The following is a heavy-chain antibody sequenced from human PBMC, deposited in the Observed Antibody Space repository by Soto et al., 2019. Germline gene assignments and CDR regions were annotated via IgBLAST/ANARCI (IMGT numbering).Heavy chain of an antibody. V-gene: IGHV3-21*01. CDR2: ISSSSSYT. CDR1: GFTFSSYS. J-gene: IGHJ3*02. Sequence: GGSLRLSCAASGFTFSSYSMNWVRQAPGKGLEWVSSISSSSSYTYYADSVKGRFTISRDNAKNSLYLQMNSLRAEDTAVYYCAREDNCGGDCYDAFDIWGQGTMVTVSS. D-gene: IGHD2-21*02. CDR3: AREDNCGGDCYDAFDI.